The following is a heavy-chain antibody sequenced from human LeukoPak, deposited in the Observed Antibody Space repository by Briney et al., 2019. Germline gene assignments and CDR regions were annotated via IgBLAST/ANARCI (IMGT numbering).Heavy chain of an antibody. CDR3: ARGLAAAGNDLGSDY. V-gene: IGHV1-18*01. Sequence: ASVKVACKASGYTFTSYGISWVRQAPGQGLEWMGWISAYNGNTNYAQKLQGRVTMTTDTSTSTAYMELRSLRSDDTAVYYCARGLAAAGNDLGSDYWGQGTLVTVSS. J-gene: IGHJ4*02. CDR2: ISAYNGNT. D-gene: IGHD6-13*01. CDR1: GYTFTSYG.